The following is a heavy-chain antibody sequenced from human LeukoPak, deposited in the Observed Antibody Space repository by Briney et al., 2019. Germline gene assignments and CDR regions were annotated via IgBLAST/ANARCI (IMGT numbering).Heavy chain of an antibody. CDR3: ARSRAGNDFLSAFYAFDI. J-gene: IGHJ3*02. V-gene: IGHV4-34*01. CDR2: INHSGST. CDR1: GGPLSSYY. Sequence: PSETLSLTCAVCGGPLSSYYWSWIRQPPGKGLEWIGEINHSGSTNNNPSLKSRVTVLVDASKNQFSLKLSSVTAADSAVYYCARSRAGNDFLSAFYAFDIWGQGTMVTVSS. D-gene: IGHD3-3*01.